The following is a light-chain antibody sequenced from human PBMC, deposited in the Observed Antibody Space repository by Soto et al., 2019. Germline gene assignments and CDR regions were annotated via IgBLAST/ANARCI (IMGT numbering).Light chain of an antibody. CDR3: LQYDSRYT. CDR2: DVS. CDR1: QSIGRW. V-gene: IGKV1-5*01. J-gene: IGKJ2*01. Sequence: DIQMTQSPSTLSASVGDRVTITCRASQSIGRWLAWYQQQPGKAPRLLIHDVSSLQSGVPSRFSGSGSGTEFTLTISSLQPDDFASYYCLQYDSRYTFGQGTKVEIK.